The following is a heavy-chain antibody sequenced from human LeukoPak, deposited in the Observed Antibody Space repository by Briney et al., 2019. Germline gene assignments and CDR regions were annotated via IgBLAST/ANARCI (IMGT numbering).Heavy chain of an antibody. D-gene: IGHD3-22*01. V-gene: IGHV3-30*01. CDR1: GFTFSSYA. CDR2: ISYDGSNK. J-gene: IGHJ4*02. Sequence: PGGSLRLSCAASGFTFSSYAMHWVRQAPGKGLEWVAVISYDGSNKYYADSVKGRFTISRDNSKNTLYLQMNSLRAEDTAVYYCARETYYYDSSGYYPLIYWGQGTLVTVSS. CDR3: ARETYYYDSSGYYPLIY.